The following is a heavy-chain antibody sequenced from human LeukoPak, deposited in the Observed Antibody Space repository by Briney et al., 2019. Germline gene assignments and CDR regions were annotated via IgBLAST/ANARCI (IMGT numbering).Heavy chain of an antibody. CDR2: IKPSGGDT. Sequence: ASVKVSCKTSGYTFTDYNLHWVRQAPGQRLEWMGIIKPSGGDTSYAQTFQGRVFMTRDTSTSTVYMELSSLKSEDTAVYYCARVRDGYNDAYDIWGQGTMITVSS. CDR3: ARVRDGYNDAYDI. V-gene: IGHV1-46*01. D-gene: IGHD5-24*01. J-gene: IGHJ3*02. CDR1: GYTFTDYN.